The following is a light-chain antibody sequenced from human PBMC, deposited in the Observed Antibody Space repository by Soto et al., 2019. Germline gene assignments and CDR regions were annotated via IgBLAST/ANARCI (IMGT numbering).Light chain of an antibody. J-gene: IGKJ1*01. CDR1: QSVSNN. V-gene: IGKV3-15*01. Sequence: IVMTQSPATLSVSPGERATLSCRASQSVSNNLVRYQQKPGQAPRLLIYGASTRATGIPARFSGSGSGTEFTLTISSLQSEDFAVYYCQQYNNWPRTFGQGTKVEIK. CDR3: QQYNNWPRT. CDR2: GAS.